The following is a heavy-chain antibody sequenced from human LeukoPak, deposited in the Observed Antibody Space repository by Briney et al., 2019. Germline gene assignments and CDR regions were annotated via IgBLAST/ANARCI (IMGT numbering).Heavy chain of an antibody. CDR3: AKDICGGNCYPHGGY. J-gene: IGHJ4*02. CDR2: IPYDGSNK. D-gene: IGHD2-21*01. Sequence: GGSLRLSCAASGFTFSNYGMHWVRQAPGKGLEWVAFIPYDGSNKYYADSLQGRLTISRDNSMNTLYLQMSNLRAEDTARYYCAKDICGGNCYPHGGYWGQGTLVTVSS. CDR1: GFTFSNYG. V-gene: IGHV3-30*02.